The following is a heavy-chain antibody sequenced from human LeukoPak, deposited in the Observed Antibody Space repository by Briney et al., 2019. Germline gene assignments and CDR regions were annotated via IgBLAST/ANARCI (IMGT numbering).Heavy chain of an antibody. CDR1: GGSISSYY. Sequence: PSETLSLTCTVSGGSISSYYWSWIRQPAGKGLEWIGRIHTSGSTNYNPSLKSRVTMSVDTFKNQFSLKLSSVTAADTAVYYCARVAANNRYFDLWGRGTLVTVSS. D-gene: IGHD6-6*01. CDR3: ARVAANNRYFDL. CDR2: IHTSGST. J-gene: IGHJ2*01. V-gene: IGHV4-4*07.